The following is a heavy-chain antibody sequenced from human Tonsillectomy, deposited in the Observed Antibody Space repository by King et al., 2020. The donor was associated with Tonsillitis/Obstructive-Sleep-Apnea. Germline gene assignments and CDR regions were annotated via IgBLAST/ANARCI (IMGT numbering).Heavy chain of an antibody. CDR1: GGSISSYY. J-gene: IGHJ4*02. CDR2: IYYSGST. CDR3: ARVGYSGYDYDY. D-gene: IGHD5-12*01. V-gene: IGHV4-59*01. Sequence: QLQESGPGLVKPSETLSLTCTVSGGSISSYYWSWIRQPPGRGLEWIGYIYYSGSTNYNPSLKGRVTISVDTSKNQFSLKLSSVTAADTAVYYCARVGYSGYDYDYWGQGTLVTVSS.